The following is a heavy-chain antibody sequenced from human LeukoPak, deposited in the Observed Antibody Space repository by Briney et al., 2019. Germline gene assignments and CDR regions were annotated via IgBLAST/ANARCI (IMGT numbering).Heavy chain of an antibody. Sequence: GASVKVSCKASGGTCSSYAISWVRQAPGQGLEWMGGIIPIFGTANYAQKFQGRVTITADESTSTAYMELSSLRSEDTAVYYCARGQDIVVVPAAISARGAFDIWGQGTMVTVSS. CDR2: IIPIFGTA. CDR3: ARGQDIVVVPAAISARGAFDI. D-gene: IGHD2-2*01. J-gene: IGHJ3*02. V-gene: IGHV1-69*13. CDR1: GGTCSSYA.